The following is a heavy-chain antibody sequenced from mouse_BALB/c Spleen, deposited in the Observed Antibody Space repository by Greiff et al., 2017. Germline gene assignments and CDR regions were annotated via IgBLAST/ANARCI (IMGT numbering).Heavy chain of an antibody. D-gene: IGHD1-1*01. Sequence: EVQLVESGGGLVQPGGSLKLSCAASGFTFSSYTMSWVRQTPEKRLEWVATISSGGGNNYYPDSVKGRFTISRDNAKNNLYLQMSSLRSEDTALYYCARNYGSSHWYFDVWGAGTTVTVSS. CDR1: GFTFSSYT. V-gene: IGHV5-9*03. CDR3: ARNYGSSHWYFDV. J-gene: IGHJ1*01. CDR2: ISSGGGNN.